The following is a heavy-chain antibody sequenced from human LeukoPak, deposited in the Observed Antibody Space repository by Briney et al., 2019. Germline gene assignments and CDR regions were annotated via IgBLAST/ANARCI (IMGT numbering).Heavy chain of an antibody. Sequence: PSETLSLTCAVYGGSFSGYYWSWMRQPPGKGVEWMGEINHSGSTNYNPSLKSRVTISVDTSKNQFSLKLSSVTAADTAVYYCAIFGNTAMGIEYFDYWGQGTLVTVSS. CDR2: INHSGST. CDR3: AIFGNTAMGIEYFDY. V-gene: IGHV4-34*01. CDR1: GGSFSGYY. D-gene: IGHD5-18*01. J-gene: IGHJ4*02.